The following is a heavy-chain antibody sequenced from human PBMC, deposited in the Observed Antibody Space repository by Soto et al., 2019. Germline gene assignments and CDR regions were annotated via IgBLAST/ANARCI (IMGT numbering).Heavy chain of an antibody. D-gene: IGHD6-19*01. Sequence: QVQLVESGGGVVQPGRSLRLSCAASGFTFSSYGMHWVRQAPGKGLEWVAVISYDGRKKYYANSVKGRFTISRDNSKNTLYLHMSSLRAEDTAVYYCAKDSQWRLETPGGMDVWGQGTTVTVSS. CDR3: AKDSQWRLETPGGMDV. CDR2: ISYDGRKK. V-gene: IGHV3-30*18. J-gene: IGHJ6*02. CDR1: GFTFSSYG.